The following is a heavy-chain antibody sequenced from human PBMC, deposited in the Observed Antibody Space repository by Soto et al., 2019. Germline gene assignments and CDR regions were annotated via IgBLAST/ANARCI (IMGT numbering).Heavy chain of an antibody. CDR3: ERDALGYCRSASCYIYYGMDV. J-gene: IGHJ6*02. CDR2: IYNDGINI. Sequence: GGSLRLSCATSGFIFNHYCIHWVRQAPCKGLEWVAVIYNDGINIIYADSVKGRFTISRDNSKSTLYLQMNSLRAEDTAIYYFERDALGYCRSASCYIYYGMDVGGQGTKVKVSS. V-gene: IGHV3-33*01. CDR1: GFIFNHYC. D-gene: IGHD2-2*02.